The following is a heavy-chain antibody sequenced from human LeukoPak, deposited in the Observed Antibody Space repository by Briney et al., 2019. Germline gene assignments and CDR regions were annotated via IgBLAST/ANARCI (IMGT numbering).Heavy chain of an antibody. CDR1: GGTFGSFA. D-gene: IGHD1-14*01. Sequence: SVKVSCKTSGGTFGSFAIAWLRQAPGQGLEWMGGIIPIFATTNYAQKFQGRVSITADEFTSTVYMELTSLRSDDTGVYYCARGPPLTYDHTPEGYYHYYMDVWGKGTTIIISS. V-gene: IGHV1-69*13. CDR3: ARGPPLTYDHTPEGYYHYYMDV. J-gene: IGHJ6*03. CDR2: IIPIFATT.